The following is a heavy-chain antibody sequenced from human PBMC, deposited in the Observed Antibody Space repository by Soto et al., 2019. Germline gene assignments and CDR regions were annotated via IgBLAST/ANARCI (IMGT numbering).Heavy chain of an antibody. Sequence: ETLCLTCTVSGGSISSYYWSWIRQPPGKGLEWIGYIFYSGSTNYNPSLKSRVTISVDTSKNQFSLKLSSVTAADTAVYYCARESRAYDSSGYYYVGYFDYWGQGARVIVSS. CDR1: GGSISSYY. CDR2: IFYSGST. CDR3: ARESRAYDSSGYYYVGYFDY. D-gene: IGHD3-22*01. V-gene: IGHV4-59*01. J-gene: IGHJ4*02.